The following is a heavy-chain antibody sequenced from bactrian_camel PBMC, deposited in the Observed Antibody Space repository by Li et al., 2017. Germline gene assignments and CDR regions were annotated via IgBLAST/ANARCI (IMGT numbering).Heavy chain of an antibody. CDR2: IDSDGST. CDR3: AAEDYNFGCVHSVRLGY. V-gene: IGHV3S55*01. CDR1: GLKIDASL. J-gene: IGHJ6*01. Sequence: VQLVESGGGSAQAGGSLRLTCAASGLKIDASLMAWYRQAPGKERGGVAVIDSDGSTSYADSVKGRFIISRNDAKNTLYLQMNSLKPEDTAMYYCAAEDYNFGCVHSVRLGYWGQGTQVTVS. D-gene: IGHD2*01.